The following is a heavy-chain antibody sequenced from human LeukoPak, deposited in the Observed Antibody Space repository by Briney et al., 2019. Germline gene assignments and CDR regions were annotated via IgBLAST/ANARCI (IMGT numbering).Heavy chain of an antibody. Sequence: GGSLRLSCAASGFTFSSYGMHWVRQAPGKGLEWVAVIWYDGSNKYYADSVKGRFTISRDNSKNTLYLQMNSLRAEDTAVYYCARSEMATIAGLYWGQGTLVTVSS. CDR2: IWYDGSNK. CDR1: GFTFSSYG. J-gene: IGHJ4*02. CDR3: ARSEMATIAGLY. D-gene: IGHD5-24*01. V-gene: IGHV3-33*01.